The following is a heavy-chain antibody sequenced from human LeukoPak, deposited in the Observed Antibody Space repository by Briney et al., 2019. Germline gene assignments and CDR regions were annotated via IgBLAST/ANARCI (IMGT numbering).Heavy chain of an antibody. CDR1: GYTFTGYY. J-gene: IGHJ4*02. D-gene: IGHD6-13*01. Sequence: ASVKVSCKASGYTFTGYYMHWVRQAPGQGLEWMGWINPNSGGTNYAQKFQGRVTMTTDTSTSTAYMELRSLRSDDTAVYYCARDRAAGTYDYWGQGTLVTVSS. V-gene: IGHV1-2*02. CDR3: ARDRAAGTYDY. CDR2: INPNSGGT.